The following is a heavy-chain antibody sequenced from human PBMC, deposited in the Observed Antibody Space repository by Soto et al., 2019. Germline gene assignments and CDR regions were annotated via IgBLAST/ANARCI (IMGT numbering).Heavy chain of an antibody. CDR2: IIPIFGTA. Sequence: QVQLVQSGAEVKKPGSSVKVSCKASGGTFSSYAISWVRQAPGQGLEWMGGIIPIFGTANYAQKFQGRVTITADESTSTAYMALSSLTCKDTAVYYCARDPSDDDSSGHVDYWGQGTLGTVSS. D-gene: IGHD3-22*01. CDR1: GGTFSSYA. V-gene: IGHV1-69*12. J-gene: IGHJ4*02. CDR3: ARDPSDDDSSGHVDY.